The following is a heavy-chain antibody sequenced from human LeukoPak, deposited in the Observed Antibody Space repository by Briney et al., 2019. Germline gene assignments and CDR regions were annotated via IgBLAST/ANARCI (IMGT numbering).Heavy chain of an antibody. CDR2: VNSDESIT. J-gene: IGHJ6*02. D-gene: IGHD3-3*02. CDR1: GFTFSSYC. Sequence: PGGSLRLSCAASGFTFSSYCVHWVRQAPGKGLLWVLRVNSDESITTYAYSGNGRFTISRDNAKNTLYLQMKSLRAEDTAVYYCARGHLPTPRSAMEVWGQGTTVTVSS. V-gene: IGHV3-74*01. CDR3: ARGHLPTPRSAMEV.